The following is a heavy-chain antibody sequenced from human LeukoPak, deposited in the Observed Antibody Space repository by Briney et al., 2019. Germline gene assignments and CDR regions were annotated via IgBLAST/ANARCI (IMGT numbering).Heavy chain of an antibody. J-gene: IGHJ5*02. V-gene: IGHV4-59*01. Sequence: SETLSLTCTVSGGSISSYYWSWIRQPPGKGLEWIGYIYYSGSTNYNPSLKSRVTISVDTSKNQFSLKLSSVTAADTAVYYCARDDGVAVFDPWGQRTLVTVSS. CDR2: IYYSGST. CDR1: GGSISSYY. D-gene: IGHD2-8*01. CDR3: ARDDGVAVFDP.